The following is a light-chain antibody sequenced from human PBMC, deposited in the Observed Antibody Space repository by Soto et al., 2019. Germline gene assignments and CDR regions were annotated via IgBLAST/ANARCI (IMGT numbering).Light chain of an antibody. Sequence: EIVFTQFSATLSLSPGERASVSCRASQSVGTYLAWYQQKPGQAPRLLIYDASNRAAGVPVRFSGSGSGTDFTLTISSVEPDDFAVYYCQQRSNWPPITFGQGTRLEIK. V-gene: IGKV3-11*01. CDR3: QQRSNWPPIT. CDR1: QSVGTY. J-gene: IGKJ5*01. CDR2: DAS.